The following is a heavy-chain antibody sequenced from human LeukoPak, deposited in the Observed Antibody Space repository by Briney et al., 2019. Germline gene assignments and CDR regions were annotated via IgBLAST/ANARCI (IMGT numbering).Heavy chain of an antibody. Sequence: GSSVKVSCKASGGTFSSYAISWVRQAPGQGLEWMGGIIPIFGTANYAQKFQGRVTITTDESTSTAYMELSSLRSEDTAVYYCARENYGSGSYYNNWFDPWGQGTPVTVSS. CDR3: ARENYGSGSYYNNWFDP. V-gene: IGHV1-69*05. CDR1: GGTFSSYA. J-gene: IGHJ5*02. D-gene: IGHD3-10*01. CDR2: IIPIFGTA.